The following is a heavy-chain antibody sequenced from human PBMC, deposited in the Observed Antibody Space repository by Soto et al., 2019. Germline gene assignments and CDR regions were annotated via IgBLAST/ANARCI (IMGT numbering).Heavy chain of an antibody. Sequence: PSETLSLTCTVSGVSVSSGSFYWAWIRQPPGKGLEWIGFGSYSGTTNYKPSLKSRVTISVDTSRSQISLKVSSLTAADTAVYYCDRGATVTQYDYWGQGTLVTVSS. V-gene: IGHV4-61*01. D-gene: IGHD4-17*01. CDR1: GVSVSSGSFY. CDR2: GSYSGTT. CDR3: DRGATVTQYDY. J-gene: IGHJ4*02.